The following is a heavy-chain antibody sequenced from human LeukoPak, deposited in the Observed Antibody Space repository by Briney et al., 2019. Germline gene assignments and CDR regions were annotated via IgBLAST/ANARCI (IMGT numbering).Heavy chain of an antibody. CDR1: GYTFTDYY. CDR2: INPKNGGT. D-gene: IGHD7-27*01. CDR3: ARDRFKWGPMDYFDS. V-gene: IGHV1-2*02. Sequence: ASVKVSCTAFGYTFTDYYIHWVRQTPVQGLEWMGWINPKNGGTNFAQKFQGMITMTRDTSINTAYMDVSRLTSDDTAVYYCARDRFKWGPMDYFDSSGQGTRVTVSS. J-gene: IGHJ4*02.